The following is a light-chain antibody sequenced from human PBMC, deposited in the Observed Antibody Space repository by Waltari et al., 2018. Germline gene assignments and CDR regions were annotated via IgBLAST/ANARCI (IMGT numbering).Light chain of an antibody. CDR2: DVS. Sequence: QSALTQPPSASGSPGQSVTISCTGTSSDVGGYNCVSWYQQHPGKAPKLMIYDVSKRPAGVPVRFPGSKSGNTAYPTVSGLQAEDEADYYCNSYAGSNSVLFGAGTKLTVL. CDR3: NSYAGSNSVL. V-gene: IGLV2-8*01. J-gene: IGLJ2*01. CDR1: SSDVGGYNC.